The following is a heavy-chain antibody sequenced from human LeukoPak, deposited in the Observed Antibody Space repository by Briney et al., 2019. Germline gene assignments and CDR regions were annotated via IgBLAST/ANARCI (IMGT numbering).Heavy chain of an antibody. J-gene: IGHJ3*01. Sequence: XMXWVRQXXXXGXEWXXAIYKGPNTFSSPSVTGRFTISRDNVKNFLYLQMNSLRAEDTAIYYCVRERPTYGLDALDVWGHGTMVTVSS. CDR1: X. CDR2: IYKGPNT. V-gene: IGHV3-13*01. D-gene: IGHD3-10*01. CDR3: VRERPTYGLDALDV.